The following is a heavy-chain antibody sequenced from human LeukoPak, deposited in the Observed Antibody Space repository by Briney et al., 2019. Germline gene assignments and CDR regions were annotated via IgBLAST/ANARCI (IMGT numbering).Heavy chain of an antibody. J-gene: IGHJ3*02. CDR1: GCSINSATYY. CDR3: ARRLNAFDI. D-gene: IGHD6-25*01. V-gene: IGHV4-31*03. CDR2: IYYTGRT. Sequence: SQTLSLTCTVSGCSINSATYYWIWLPPHPGKGLEWIGYIYYTGRTFYNPSLKSRVTMSVNTSKNQFSLRLNSVTAADTAVYYCARRLNAFDIWGQGTLVTVSS.